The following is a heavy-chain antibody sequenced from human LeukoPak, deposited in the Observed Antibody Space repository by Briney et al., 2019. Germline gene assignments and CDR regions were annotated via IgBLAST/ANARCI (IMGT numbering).Heavy chain of an antibody. V-gene: IGHV3-48*01. CDR1: GFMFSRYT. D-gene: IGHD2-2*01. CDR3: ARDRELAHCVTTSCDHYYYYYYMDV. Sequence: GGSLRLSCAASGFMFSRYTMNWVRQAPGKGLEWISYISSGGNTIYYADSVKGRFNVSRDNAKSSLYLQMSSLTAEDTAVYYCARDRELAHCVTTSCDHYYYYYYMDVWGKGTTVTVSS. CDR2: ISSGGNTI. J-gene: IGHJ6*03.